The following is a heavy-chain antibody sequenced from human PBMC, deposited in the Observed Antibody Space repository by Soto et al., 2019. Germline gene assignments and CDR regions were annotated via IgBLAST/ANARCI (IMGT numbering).Heavy chain of an antibody. CDR1: GGSISSSNW. J-gene: IGHJ5*02. Sequence: QVQLQESGPGLVKPSGTLSLTCAVSGGSISSSNWWSWVRQPPGKGLEWIGEIYHSGSTNYNPSLKSRVTISVDKSKNQFSRKLSSVTAADTAVYYCARQGYCSSTSCKPRFDPWGQGTLVTVSS. D-gene: IGHD2-2*01. CDR2: IYHSGST. CDR3: ARQGYCSSTSCKPRFDP. V-gene: IGHV4-4*02.